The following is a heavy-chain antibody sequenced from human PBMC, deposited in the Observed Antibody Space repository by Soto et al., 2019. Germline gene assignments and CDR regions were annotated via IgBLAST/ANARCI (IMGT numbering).Heavy chain of an antibody. CDR1: GGTFSSYA. CDR3: ARGIAAAGPYYYYGIDV. D-gene: IGHD6-13*01. Sequence: SVKVSCKASGGTFSSYAISWVRQAPRQGLEWMGGIIPIFGTANYAQKFQGRVTITADESTSTDYMELSSLRSEDTAVYYCARGIAAAGPYYYYGIDVWGQGTTVTVSS. CDR2: IIPIFGTA. J-gene: IGHJ6*02. V-gene: IGHV1-69*13.